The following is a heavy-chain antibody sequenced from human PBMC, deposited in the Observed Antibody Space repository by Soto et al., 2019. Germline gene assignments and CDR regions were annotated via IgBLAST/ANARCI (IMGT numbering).Heavy chain of an antibody. V-gene: IGHV3-23*01. J-gene: IGHJ3*02. CDR2: ISGSGGST. Sequence: PAGSLRLSCAASGVTFSSYAMSWFLQAPGKGGEWVSAISGSGGSTYYADSVKGRFTISRDNSKNTLYLQMNSLRAEDTAVYYCAKDSLVDAFDIWGQGTMVTVSS. CDR1: GVTFSSYA. CDR3: AKDSLVDAFDI.